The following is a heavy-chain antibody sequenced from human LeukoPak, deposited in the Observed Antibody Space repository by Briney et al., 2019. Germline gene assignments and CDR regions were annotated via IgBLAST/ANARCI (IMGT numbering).Heavy chain of an antibody. CDR3: TIDIVGATTGGY. CDR1: GFTFSSYA. CDR2: ISGSGGST. D-gene: IGHD1-26*01. V-gene: IGHV3-23*01. J-gene: IGHJ4*02. Sequence: PGGSLRLSCAASGFTFSSYAMSWVRQAPGKGLEWVSAISGSGGSTYYADSVKGRFTIFRDNSKNTLYLQMNSLRAEDTAVYYCTIDIVGATTGGYWGQGTLVTVSS.